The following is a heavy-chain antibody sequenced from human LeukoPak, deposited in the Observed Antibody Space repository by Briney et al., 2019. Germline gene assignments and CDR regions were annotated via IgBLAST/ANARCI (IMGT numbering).Heavy chain of an antibody. CDR2: TNLHGSTL. D-gene: IGHD3-16*01. CDR3: ASAYTYVRLGDH. CDR1: GLDFSNYW. V-gene: IGHV3-74*01. J-gene: IGHJ4*02. Sequence: GGSLRLSCAASGLDFSNYWMHWVRQAPGKGLVWVARTNLHGSTLDYADSVKGRFTISRDNVKNTLFLQMNSLRVEDTAVYYCASAYTYVRLGDHWGQGTLVTVSS.